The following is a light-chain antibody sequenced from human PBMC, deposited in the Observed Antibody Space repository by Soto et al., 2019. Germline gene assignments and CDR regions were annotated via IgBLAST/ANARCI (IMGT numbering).Light chain of an antibody. CDR3: QQSYSTPYT. Sequence: DIQMTQSPSSLSASVGDRLTITCRASQSISSYLNWYQQKPGKAPKLLIYAPSSLQSGVPSRFSGSGSGTDFTLTISSLQPEDFATYYCQQSYSTPYTFGQGTKLEIE. CDR1: QSISSY. V-gene: IGKV1-39*01. CDR2: APS. J-gene: IGKJ2*01.